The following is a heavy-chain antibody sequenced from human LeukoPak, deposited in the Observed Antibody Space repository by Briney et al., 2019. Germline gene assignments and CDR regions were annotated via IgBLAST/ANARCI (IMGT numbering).Heavy chain of an antibody. D-gene: IGHD3-10*01. Sequence: PSETLSLTCTVSGGSISNTDYLGDWIRQSPGKGLEWIGYIYYSGSTTYNPSLKSPVTISVDTSKTQFSPKLSSVTAADTAVYYCARDRAGGRSYYYGSGNPGRWFDPWGQGTLVTVSS. CDR1: GGSISNTDYL. V-gene: IGHV4-61*08. CDR2: IYYSGST. J-gene: IGHJ5*02. CDR3: ARDRAGGRSYYYGSGNPGRWFDP.